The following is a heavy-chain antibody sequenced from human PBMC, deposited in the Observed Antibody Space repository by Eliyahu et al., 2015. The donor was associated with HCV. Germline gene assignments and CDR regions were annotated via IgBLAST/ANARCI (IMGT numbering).Heavy chain of an antibody. CDR1: GFTFSSYA. Sequence: EVQLLESGGGLVQPGGSLRLSCAASGFTFSSYAMSWVRQAPGKGLEWVSAISGSGGSTYYTDSVKGRFTISRDNSKNTLYLQMNSLRAEDTAVYYCAKAYHDYGDFFDYWGQGTLVTVSS. CDR2: ISGSGGST. J-gene: IGHJ4*02. V-gene: IGHV3-23*01. CDR3: AKAYHDYGDFFDY. D-gene: IGHD4-17*01.